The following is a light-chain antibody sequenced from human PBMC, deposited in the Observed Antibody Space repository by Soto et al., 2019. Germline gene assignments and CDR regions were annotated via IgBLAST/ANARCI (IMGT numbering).Light chain of an antibody. CDR1: SGSVSTTYY. V-gene: IGLV8-61*01. CDR2: STN. J-gene: IGLJ2*01. Sequence: QAVVTHEPSFSVSPGGTVTLTCGLTSGSVSTTYYPSWYQQTPGQAPRTLIYSTNIRSSGVPDRFSGSIHGNKAALTITGAQADDESDYHCMLYMGGGLVVFGGGTKLTVL. CDR3: MLYMGGGLVV.